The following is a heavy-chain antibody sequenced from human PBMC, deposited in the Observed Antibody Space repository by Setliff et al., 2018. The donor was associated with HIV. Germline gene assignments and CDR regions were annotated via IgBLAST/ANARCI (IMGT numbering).Heavy chain of an antibody. Sequence: PSETLSLTCAVYGGSFSDNYWSWIRQSPGKGLEWIGEINHSGRTKYSPSLKSRVTLSVDTSKNQFSLELSSVTAADTAVYYCVRGAAPTSHNWFDPWGQGTLVTVSS. V-gene: IGHV4-34*01. CDR1: GGSFSDNY. CDR2: INHSGRT. J-gene: IGHJ5*02. CDR3: VRGAAPTSHNWFDP. D-gene: IGHD6-25*01.